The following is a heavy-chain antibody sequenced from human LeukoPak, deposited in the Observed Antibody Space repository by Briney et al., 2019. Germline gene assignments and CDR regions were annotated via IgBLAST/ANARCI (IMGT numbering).Heavy chain of an antibody. CDR2: IYYSGST. Sequence: SETLSLTCTVSGGSISSGGYYWSWIRQHPGKGLEWIGYIYYSGSTYYNPSLKSRVTISVDTSKNQFSLKLSSVTAADTAVYYCARVTGTTYYYYYMDVWGKGTTVTVSS. J-gene: IGHJ6*03. D-gene: IGHD1/OR15-1a*01. CDR3: ARVTGTTYYYYYMDV. CDR1: GGSISSGGYY. V-gene: IGHV4-31*03.